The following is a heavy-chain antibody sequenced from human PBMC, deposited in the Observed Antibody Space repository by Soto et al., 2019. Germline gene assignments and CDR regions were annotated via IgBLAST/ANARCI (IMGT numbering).Heavy chain of an antibody. Sequence: QVQLVESGGGVVQPGRSLRLSCAASGFTFSSYGMHWVRQAPGKGLEWVAVIWYDGSNKYYADSVKGRFTISRDNSKNTLYLQMNSLRAEDTAVYYCARGLGVTATNLGAFDIWGQGTMVTVSS. CDR1: GFTFSSYG. CDR3: ARGLGVTATNLGAFDI. V-gene: IGHV3-33*01. D-gene: IGHD2-21*02. CDR2: IWYDGSNK. J-gene: IGHJ3*02.